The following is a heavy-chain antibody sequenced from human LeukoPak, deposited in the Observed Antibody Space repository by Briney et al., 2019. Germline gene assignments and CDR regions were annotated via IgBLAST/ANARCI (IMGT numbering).Heavy chain of an antibody. Sequence: ASVKVSCKASGYTFTSYGISWVRQAPGQGLEWMGWISAYNGNTNYAQKLQGRVTMTTDTSTSTAYMELRSLRSDDTAVYYCARDRGEITMVRGPYDYWGQGTLVTVSS. CDR2: ISAYNGNT. CDR1: GYTFTSYG. V-gene: IGHV1-18*01. J-gene: IGHJ4*02. D-gene: IGHD3-10*01. CDR3: ARDRGEITMVRGPYDY.